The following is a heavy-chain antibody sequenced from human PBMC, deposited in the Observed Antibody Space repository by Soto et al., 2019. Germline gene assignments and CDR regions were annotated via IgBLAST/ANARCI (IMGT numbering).Heavy chain of an antibody. Sequence: ASETLSLTCTVSGGSISSSSYYWGWIRQPPGKGLEWIGSIYYSGSTYYNPSLKSRVTISVDTSKNQFSLKLSSVTAADTAVYYCARHSAAEIFDYWGQGTLVTVSS. CDR1: GGSISSSSYY. CDR2: IYYSGST. D-gene: IGHD6-13*01. V-gene: IGHV4-39*01. J-gene: IGHJ4*02. CDR3: ARHSAAEIFDY.